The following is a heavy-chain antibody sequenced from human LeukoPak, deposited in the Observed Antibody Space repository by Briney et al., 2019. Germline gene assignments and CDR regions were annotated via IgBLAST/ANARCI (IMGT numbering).Heavy chain of an antibody. D-gene: IGHD7-27*01. CDR3: ARDNDWGPDY. CDR1: GYTFTGYY. Sequence: GASVKVSCKASGYTFTGYYMHWVRQAPGQGLEWMGWIMPKNGGTKYAQKFQGRVTMTSDTSIRTAYMELSSLTSDDTAIYFCARDNDWGPDYWGQGTLVTVSS. CDR2: IMPKNGGT. J-gene: IGHJ4*02. V-gene: IGHV1-2*02.